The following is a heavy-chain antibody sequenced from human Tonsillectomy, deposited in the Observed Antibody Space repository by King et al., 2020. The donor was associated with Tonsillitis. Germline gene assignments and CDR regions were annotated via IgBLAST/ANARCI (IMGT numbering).Heavy chain of an antibody. V-gene: IGHV4-59*02. CDR3: ARPDYDTLTGYYYDY. CDR1: GGSVNSYY. Sequence: VQLQESGPGLVKPSETLSLTCSVSGGSVNSYYWSWIRQPPGKGLEWIGYVSYTGSTSYNPSLKSRVTISVDTSKNQLSLKLSSVTAADTAVYYCARPDYDTLTGYYYDYWGQGTLVTVSS. J-gene: IGHJ4*02. CDR2: VSYTGST. D-gene: IGHD3-9*01.